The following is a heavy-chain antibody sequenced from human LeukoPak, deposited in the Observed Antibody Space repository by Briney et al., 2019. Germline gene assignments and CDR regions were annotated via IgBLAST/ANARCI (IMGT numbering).Heavy chain of an antibody. D-gene: IGHD3-22*01. CDR2: MSYDGNNK. J-gene: IGHJ3*02. Sequence: GRSLRLSCEASGFXFSTSGIHWVRQAPGKGLEWLAVMSYDGNNKYYADSVKGRFTISRDNSKNTLYLQMNSLRAEDTAVYYCATYYYDSSGYHPDAFDIWGQGTMVTVSS. CDR1: GFXFSTSG. CDR3: ATYYYDSSGYHPDAFDI. V-gene: IGHV3-33*05.